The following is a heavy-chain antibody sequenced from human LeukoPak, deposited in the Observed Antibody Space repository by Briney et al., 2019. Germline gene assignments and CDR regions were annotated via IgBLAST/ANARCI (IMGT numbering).Heavy chain of an antibody. V-gene: IGHV1-18*01. CDR1: GYTFTSYG. D-gene: IGHD3/OR15-3a*01. J-gene: IGHJ6*03. CDR2: ISAYNGNT. Sequence: AASVKVSFKASGYTFTSYGISWVRQAPGQGLEWMGWISAYNGNTNYAQKLQGRVTMTTDTSTSTAYMELSRLRSDDTAVYYCARGLNYYYYYYMDVWGKGTTVTISS. CDR3: ARGLNYYYYYYMDV.